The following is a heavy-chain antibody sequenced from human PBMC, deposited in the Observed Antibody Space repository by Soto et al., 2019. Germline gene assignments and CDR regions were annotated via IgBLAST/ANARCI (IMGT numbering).Heavy chain of an antibody. CDR2: MNPNSGNR. V-gene: IGHV1-8*02. CDR1: GYSFTGYG. Sequence: QVQLVQSGAEVKKPGASVKVSCKASGYSFTGYGISWVRQAAGQGLVWMGWMNPNSGNRGYAQKFQGRVTMTRDTSISTAYMELSDLRSEDTAVYYCARGQYFSDSSGYDDYWGQGTQVNVSA. J-gene: IGHJ4*02. CDR3: ARGQYFSDSSGYDDY. D-gene: IGHD3-22*01.